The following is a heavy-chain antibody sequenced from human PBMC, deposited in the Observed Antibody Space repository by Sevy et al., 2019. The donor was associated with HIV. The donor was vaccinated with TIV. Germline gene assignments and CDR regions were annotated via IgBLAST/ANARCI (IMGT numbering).Heavy chain of an antibody. CDR2: IFFTGRT. J-gene: IGHJ4*02. CDR1: GGFISGNSHD. D-gene: IGHD2-8*01. CDR3: ARHGGLVYRAFDY. Sequence: SETLSLNCTVSGGFISGNSHDWGWIRQPPGKGLEWIGSIFFTGRTSYATSLESRVTISVDASKNQFSLRLSSVTATDTAVYFCARHGGLVYRAFDYWGQGTLVTVSS. V-gene: IGHV4-39*01.